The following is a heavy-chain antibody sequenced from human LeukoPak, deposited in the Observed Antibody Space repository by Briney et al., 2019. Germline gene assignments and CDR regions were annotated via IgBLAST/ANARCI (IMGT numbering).Heavy chain of an antibody. CDR2: IHYSEST. J-gene: IGHJ4*02. CDR3: ARRTIVATIDY. V-gene: IGHV4-39*01. Sequence: SETLSLTCTVSGGSISSTSYYWGWIRQPPGKGLEWIGSIHYSESTFYNPSLKSRVTISIDTSRNQFSLKLNSVTAADTAVYYCARRTIVATIDYWGQGTLVTVSS. CDR1: GGSISSTSYY. D-gene: IGHD5-12*01.